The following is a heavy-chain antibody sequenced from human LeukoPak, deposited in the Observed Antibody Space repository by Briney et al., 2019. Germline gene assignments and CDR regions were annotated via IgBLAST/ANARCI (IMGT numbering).Heavy chain of an antibody. J-gene: IGHJ3*01. Sequence: GGSLRLSCATSGLNFTYYGTHWVRQAPGKGLEWVAVVSSDTYNTYYADSVKGRFTISRDNSKNTLYLQMNSLRAEDTAVYYCAKTPISSITSVLGGTAFDLWGQGTMVTVSS. V-gene: IGHV3-30*18. CDR2: VSSDTYNT. CDR1: GLNFTYYG. D-gene: IGHD3-10*01. CDR3: AKTPISSITSVLGGTAFDL.